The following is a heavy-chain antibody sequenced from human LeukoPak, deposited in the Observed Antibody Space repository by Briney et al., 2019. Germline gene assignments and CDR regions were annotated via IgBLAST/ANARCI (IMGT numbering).Heavy chain of an antibody. J-gene: IGHJ4*02. D-gene: IGHD3-16*01. CDR1: GFSFNSDW. CDR2: IKHDESEK. CDR3: TRRLDD. Sequence: GGSLRLSCAASGFSFNSDWMDWVRQAPGKGLEWVANIKHDESEKNYLDSVKGRFSISRDNAQNSLYLQMNGLRVEDTAVYYCTRRLDDWGQGTLVTVSS. V-gene: IGHV3-7*01.